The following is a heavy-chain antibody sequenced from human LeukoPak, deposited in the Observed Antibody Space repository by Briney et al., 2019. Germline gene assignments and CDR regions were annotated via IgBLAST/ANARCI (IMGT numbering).Heavy chain of an antibody. V-gene: IGHV1-18*01. J-gene: IGHJ3*02. Sequence: GASVKVSCKASGYAFTSYGFSWVRQAPGQGLEWMGWISAYNGNTNYAPKLQGRVTMTTDTSTSTAYMELRSLRSDDTAVYYCAREDCSGGSCYSLSLTPVFHVFDIWGQGTMVTVSS. D-gene: IGHD2-15*01. CDR1: GYAFTSYG. CDR2: ISAYNGNT. CDR3: AREDCSGGSCYSLSLTPVFHVFDI.